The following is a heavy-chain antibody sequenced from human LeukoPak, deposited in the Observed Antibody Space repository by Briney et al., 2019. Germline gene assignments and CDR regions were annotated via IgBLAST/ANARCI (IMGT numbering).Heavy chain of an antibody. Sequence: PGGSLRLSCAAPGFTFSSYSMNWVCQAPGKGLEWVSSISSSSSYIYYADSVKGRFTISRDNAKNSLYLQMNSLRAEDTAVYYCASYGGLDDFDYWGQGTLVTVSS. J-gene: IGHJ4*02. CDR3: ASYGGLDDFDY. D-gene: IGHD4-23*01. CDR1: GFTFSSYS. CDR2: ISSSSSYI. V-gene: IGHV3-21*01.